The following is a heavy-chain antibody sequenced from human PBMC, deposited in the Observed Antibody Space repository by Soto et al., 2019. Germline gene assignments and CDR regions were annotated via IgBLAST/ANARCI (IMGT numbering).Heavy chain of an antibody. D-gene: IGHD6-19*01. J-gene: IGHJ4*02. Sequence: SETLSLTCTVSGGSISSYYWSWIRQPPGKGLEWIGYIYYSGSTNYNPSLKSRVTISVDTSKNQFSLKLSSVTAADTSVYYCAKEAPGGWHFFDTWGQGTLVTVSS. CDR3: AKEAPGGWHFFDT. CDR1: GGSISSYY. V-gene: IGHV4-59*01. CDR2: IYYSGST.